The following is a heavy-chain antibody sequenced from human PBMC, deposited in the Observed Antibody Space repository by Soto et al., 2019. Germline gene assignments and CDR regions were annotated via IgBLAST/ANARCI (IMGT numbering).Heavy chain of an antibody. CDR2: INHSAST. V-gene: IGHV4-34*01. CDR3: ARGGGYIVCGYYYGMDV. J-gene: IGHJ6*02. D-gene: IGHD5-12*01. CDR1: SESFSGYY. Sequence: QVQLQQWGAGLLKPSETLSLTCAVYSESFSGYYWSWIRQLPGKGLVWVWEINHSASTNYSPSLKSRVTISGDTSKSQFSLKMSLVTAADTDVYYCARGGGYIVCGYYYGMDVWGQGTTVTVSS.